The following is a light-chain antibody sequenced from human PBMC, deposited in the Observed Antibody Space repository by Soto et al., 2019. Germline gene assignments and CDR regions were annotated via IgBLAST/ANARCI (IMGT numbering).Light chain of an antibody. J-gene: IGKJ3*01. Sequence: DIQMTQSPSSLSASVGDRVTITCRASQSISRYLNWYQQKPGKAPKLLFYAASSLQSGVPSRFTGSGSGTDFTLTISSLQPEDFATYYCRQSYSTPRTFGPGTKVDIK. CDR2: AAS. CDR1: QSISRY. CDR3: RQSYSTPRT. V-gene: IGKV1-39*01.